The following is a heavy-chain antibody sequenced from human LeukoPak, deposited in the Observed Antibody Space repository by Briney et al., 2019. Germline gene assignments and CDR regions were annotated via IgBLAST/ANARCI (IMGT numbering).Heavy chain of an antibody. CDR2: IFRTGST. CDR3: ARRVGFYGSGSLNYFDP. Sequence: SETLSLTCTVSGGSISSYYWGWIRQPPGKGLEWIGSIFRTGSTYYTASLKSRVSISVDTSKNHFVLNLTSVTAADTAVYFCARRVGFYGSGSLNYFDPWGQGILASVSS. J-gene: IGHJ5*01. CDR1: GGSISSYY. D-gene: IGHD3-10*01. V-gene: IGHV4-39*02.